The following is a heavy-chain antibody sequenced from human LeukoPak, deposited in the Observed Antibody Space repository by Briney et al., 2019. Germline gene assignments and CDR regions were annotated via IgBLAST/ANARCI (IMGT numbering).Heavy chain of an antibody. D-gene: IGHD4-17*01. CDR1: GFSFTNAW. CDR3: ATEYYGAYNY. J-gene: IGHJ4*02. Sequence: GGSLRLSCAASGFSFTNAWMSWVRQAPGKGLEWVGHIKSRTDGGTTDYAAPVKDRFSISRDDSKDTLYLQMNSLKTEDIAVYYCATEYYGAYNYWGQGTLVAVSS. CDR2: IKSRTDGGTT. V-gene: IGHV3-15*01.